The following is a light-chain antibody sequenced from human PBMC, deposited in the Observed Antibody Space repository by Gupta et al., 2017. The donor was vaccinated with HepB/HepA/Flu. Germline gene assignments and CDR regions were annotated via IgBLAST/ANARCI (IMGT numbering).Light chain of an antibody. J-gene: IGLJ2*01. Sequence: VLTQPPAVSGAPGKRATISCAGSSSNIGAGYDVHWYQLLPGTAPKLLIYGNSHRPSGVPDRFSGSKSGTSASPAITGRQAEDEAYYYCQSYDSSLSGWVFGGGTKLTVL. CDR2: GNS. CDR1: SSNIGAGYD. CDR3: QSYDSSLSGWV. V-gene: IGLV1-40*01.